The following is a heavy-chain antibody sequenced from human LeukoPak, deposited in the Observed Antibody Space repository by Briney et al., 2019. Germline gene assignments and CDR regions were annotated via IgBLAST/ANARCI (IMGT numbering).Heavy chain of an antibody. J-gene: IGHJ5*02. CDR3: ASVEYSSSSGNWFDP. Sequence: GESLKISCKGSGYSFTSYWIGWVRQMPGKGLERMGIIYPGDSDTRYSPSFQGQVTISADKSISTAYLQWSSLKASDTAMYYCASVEYSSSSGNWFDPWGQGTLVTVSS. CDR1: GYSFTSYW. D-gene: IGHD6-6*01. CDR2: IYPGDSDT. V-gene: IGHV5-51*01.